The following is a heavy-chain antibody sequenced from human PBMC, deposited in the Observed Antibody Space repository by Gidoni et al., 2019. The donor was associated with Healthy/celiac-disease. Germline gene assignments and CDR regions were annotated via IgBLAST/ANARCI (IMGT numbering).Heavy chain of an antibody. CDR2: ISGSGGST. CDR3: AKSAFRGYSAY. Sequence: EVQLLESGGGLVQPGGSLRLSVAASGSTFSSYAISWVREAPGKGLEWVSAISGSGGSTYYADAVKGRFTISRDNSKNTLYLQMNSLRAEDTAVYYCAKSAFRGYSAYWSQGTLVTVSS. V-gene: IGHV3-23*01. D-gene: IGHD5-18*01. J-gene: IGHJ4*02. CDR1: GSTFSSYA.